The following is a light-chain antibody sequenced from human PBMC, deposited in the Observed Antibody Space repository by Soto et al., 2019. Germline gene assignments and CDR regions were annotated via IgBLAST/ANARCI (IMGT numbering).Light chain of an antibody. Sequence: PGERATLSCRASQSFSSTYLAWYQQKPGQAPRPLISAASSRATGTPDRFSGSGSGTDFTLTISRLEPEDFAVYYCQQYCSSRWTFGQGTQVEIK. CDR1: QSFSSTY. CDR2: AAS. CDR3: QQYCSSRWT. J-gene: IGKJ1*01. V-gene: IGKV3-20*01.